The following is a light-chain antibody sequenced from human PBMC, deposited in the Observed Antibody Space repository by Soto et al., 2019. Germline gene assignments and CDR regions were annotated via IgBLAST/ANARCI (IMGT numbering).Light chain of an antibody. CDR2: GTS. CDR1: ESVSNK. Sequence: SGSPGEWASVSSGTSESVSNKLAWYQQKPGQAPRLLIYGTSTRATGFPARFSGSGSVSEFTLTISSLHSADFAVYFCQQYNNWPLTDGQGTRMEIK. J-gene: IGKJ5*01. CDR3: QQYNNWPLT. V-gene: IGKV3-15*01.